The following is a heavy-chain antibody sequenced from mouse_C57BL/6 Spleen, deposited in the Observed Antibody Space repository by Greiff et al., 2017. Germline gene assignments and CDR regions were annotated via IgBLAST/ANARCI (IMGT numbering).Heavy chain of an antibody. CDR1: GFTFSDYY. J-gene: IGHJ1*03. CDR2: INYDGSST. Sequence: EVKLVESEGGLVQPGSSMKLSCTASGFTFSDYYMAWVRQVPEKGLEWVANINYDGSSTYYLASLKSRFIISRENAKNSLYLQMSSLKSEDTATYYCAREDYGSSYDWYFDVWGTGTTVTVSS. CDR3: AREDYGSSYDWYFDV. V-gene: IGHV5-16*01. D-gene: IGHD1-1*01.